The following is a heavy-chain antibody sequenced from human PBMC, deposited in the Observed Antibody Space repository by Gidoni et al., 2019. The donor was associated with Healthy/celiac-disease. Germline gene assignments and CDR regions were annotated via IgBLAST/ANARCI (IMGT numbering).Heavy chain of an antibody. CDR3: AREAAADEPYYFDY. J-gene: IGHJ4*02. Sequence: EVQLVESGGGLVQPGGSLRLSCAASGFPFSSYWMSWVRQAPGKGLGWVANIKQDGSEKYYVDSVKGRFTISRDNAKNSLYLQMNSLRAEDTAVYYCAREAAADEPYYFDYWGQGTLVTVSS. CDR1: GFPFSSYW. CDR2: IKQDGSEK. V-gene: IGHV3-7*01. D-gene: IGHD6-13*01.